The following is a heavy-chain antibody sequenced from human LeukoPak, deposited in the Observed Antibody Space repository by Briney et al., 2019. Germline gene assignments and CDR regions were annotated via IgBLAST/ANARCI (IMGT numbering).Heavy chain of an antibody. Sequence: AGGSLRLSCAASGFSFSTHAMPWVRQAPGKGLEWVAFISYDGSNKDYADSVKGRVTVSRDNSKKTLYLQMNSLRPEDTAVYYCAGYDFWTGYQVAPFDASDIWGQGTVVIVSS. V-gene: IGHV3-30*03. J-gene: IGHJ3*02. CDR2: ISYDGSNK. D-gene: IGHD3-3*01. CDR3: AGYDFWTGYQVAPFDASDI. CDR1: GFSFSTHA.